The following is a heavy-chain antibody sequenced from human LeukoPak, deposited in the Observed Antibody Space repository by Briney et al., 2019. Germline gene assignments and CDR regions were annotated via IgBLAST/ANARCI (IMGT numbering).Heavy chain of an antibody. CDR3: ARLEGLWFA. CDR2: ISNSPSYV. J-gene: IGHJ4*02. Sequence: GGSLRLSCAASGFTFSSYTMNSVRQAPGKGLEWVSSISNSPSYVYYADSVKGRFTISRDNAKNLLYLQMHSLRAEDAAVYYCARLEGLWFAWGQGTLVTVSS. D-gene: IGHD3-10*01. CDR1: GFTFSSYT. V-gene: IGHV3-21*06.